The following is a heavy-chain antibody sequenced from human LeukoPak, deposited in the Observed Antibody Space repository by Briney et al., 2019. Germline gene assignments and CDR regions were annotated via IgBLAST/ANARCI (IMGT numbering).Heavy chain of an antibody. CDR3: ARLESYDYVWGSYRYADYFDY. D-gene: IGHD3-16*02. CDR2: IYPGDSDT. Sequence: GESLKISCKGSGYSFTSYWIGWVRQMPGKGLEWMGIIYPGDSDTRYSSSFQGQVTISADKSISTAYLQWSSLKASDTAMYYCARLESYDYVWGSYRYADYFDYWGQGTLVTVSS. J-gene: IGHJ4*02. CDR1: GYSFTSYW. V-gene: IGHV5-51*01.